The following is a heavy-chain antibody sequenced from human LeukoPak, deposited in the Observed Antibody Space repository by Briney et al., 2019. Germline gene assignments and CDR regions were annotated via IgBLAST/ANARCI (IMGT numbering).Heavy chain of an antibody. Sequence: SETLSLTCTVSGGFISSYYWSWIRQPAGKGLERIGRIYTSGSTNYNPSLKSRVTMSVDTSKNQFSLKLNSVTAADTAVYYCARGIRLGYASGRDWFDPWGQGTLVTVSS. CDR3: ARGIRLGYASGRDWFDP. J-gene: IGHJ5*02. D-gene: IGHD3-10*01. CDR1: GGFISSYY. CDR2: IYTSGST. V-gene: IGHV4-4*07.